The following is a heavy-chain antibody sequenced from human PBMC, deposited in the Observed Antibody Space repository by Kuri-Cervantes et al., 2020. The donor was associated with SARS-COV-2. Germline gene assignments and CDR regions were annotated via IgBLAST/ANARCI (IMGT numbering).Heavy chain of an antibody. CDR1: GYTFTSYG. CDR3: ASPLEATGSSGWYRGGAFDI. D-gene: IGHD6-19*01. CDR2: ISAYNGNT. J-gene: IGHJ3*02. V-gene: IGHV1-18*04. Sequence: ASVKVSCKASGYTFTSYGISWVRQAPGQGLEWMGWISAYNGNTNYAQKLQGRVTITADESTSTAYMELSSLRSEDTAVYYGASPLEATGSSGWYRGGAFDIWGQGTRVTVSS.